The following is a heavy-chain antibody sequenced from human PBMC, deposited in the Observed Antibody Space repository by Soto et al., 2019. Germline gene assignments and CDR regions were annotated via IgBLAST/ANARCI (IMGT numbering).Heavy chain of an antibody. CDR2: IRSKTDGGTT. J-gene: IGHJ4*02. Sequence: GGSLRLSCAASGFNFTKAWMTWVRQAPGKGLEWVGRIRSKTDGGTTDFAAPVKGRFSISRDDSKKTMFLQMNSLKTEDTAVYHCTTLPLDYWGQGILVTVSS. CDR3: TTLPLDY. CDR1: GFNFTKAW. V-gene: IGHV3-15*01.